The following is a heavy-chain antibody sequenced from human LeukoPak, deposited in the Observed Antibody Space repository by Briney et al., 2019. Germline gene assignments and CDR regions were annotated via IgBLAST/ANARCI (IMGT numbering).Heavy chain of an antibody. CDR2: ISSSSSYI. V-gene: IGHV3-21*01. J-gene: IGHJ5*02. D-gene: IGHD2-21*02. CDR1: GFAFSGSA. CDR3: ARAAYCGGDCRPARDWFDP. Sequence: PGGSLRLSCAASGFAFSGSAMHWVRQAPGKGLEWVSSISSSSSYIYYADSVKGRFTISRDNAKNSLYLQMNSLRAEDTAVYYCARAAYCGGDCRPARDWFDPWGQGTLVTVSS.